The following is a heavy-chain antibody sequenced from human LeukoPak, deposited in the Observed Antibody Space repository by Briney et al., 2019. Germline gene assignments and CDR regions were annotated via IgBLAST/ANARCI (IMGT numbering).Heavy chain of an antibody. CDR2: IYYSGST. Sequence: KPSETLSLTCTVSGGSISSSSYYWGWIRQPPGKGLEWIGSIYYSGSTYYNPSLKSRVTISVDTSKNQFSLKLSSVTAADTAVYYCARGLLSIGAARVGGRWFDPWGQGTLVTVSS. CDR3: ARGLLSIGAARVGGRWFDP. CDR1: GGSISSSSYY. V-gene: IGHV4-39*01. J-gene: IGHJ5*02. D-gene: IGHD6-6*01.